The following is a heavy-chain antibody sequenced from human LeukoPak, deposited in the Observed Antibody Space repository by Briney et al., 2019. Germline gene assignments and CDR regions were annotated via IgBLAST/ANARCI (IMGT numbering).Heavy chain of an antibody. D-gene: IGHD3-9*01. CDR3: ARGVDSAIDW. CDR1: GFTFSSYW. J-gene: IGHJ4*02. CDR2: INGDGRDK. V-gene: IGHV3-7*01. Sequence: GGSLRLSCAASGFTFSSYWMNWVRQAPGKGLEWVANINGDGRDKYYVGSVRGRFTISRDNADNALYLQMNNLRGDDTALYYCARGVDSAIDWWGQGTLVTVSS.